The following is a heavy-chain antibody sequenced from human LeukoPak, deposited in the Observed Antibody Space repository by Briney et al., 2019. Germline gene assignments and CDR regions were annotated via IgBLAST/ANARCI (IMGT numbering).Heavy chain of an antibody. CDR2: IYYSGST. V-gene: IGHV4-59*01. J-gene: IGHJ4*02. CDR1: GGSISSYY. D-gene: IGHD6-13*01. CDR3: ARVSSSSWYLIDY. Sequence: SETLSLTCTVSGGSISSYYWSWIRQPPGKGLEWIGYIYYSGSTNYNPSLKSRVTISVDTSKNQFSLKLSSVTAADTAVCYCARVSSSSWYLIDYWGQGTLVTVSS.